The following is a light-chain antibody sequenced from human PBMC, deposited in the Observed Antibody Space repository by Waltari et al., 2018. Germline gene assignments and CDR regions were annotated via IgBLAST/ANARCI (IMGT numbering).Light chain of an antibody. J-gene: IGLJ2*01. Sequence: QSVLTQSPSASGTSGQRVTISCSGSSSNIGRDMVTWYRHLPGTAPKLLIYNNNQRPSGVPDRFSGSKSGTSASLAISGLQSEDEADYYCAAWDDSLNGVVFGGGTKLSVL. V-gene: IGLV1-44*01. CDR2: NNN. CDR3: AAWDDSLNGVV. CDR1: SSNIGRDM.